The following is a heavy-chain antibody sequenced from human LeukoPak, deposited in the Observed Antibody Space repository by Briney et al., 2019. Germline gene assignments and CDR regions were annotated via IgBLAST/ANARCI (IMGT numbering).Heavy chain of an antibody. CDR3: ARSSPYYYDSSGYYNYYYYGMDV. CDR2: IIPILGIA. Sequence: SVKVSCKASGGTFSSYAISWVRQVPGQGLEWMGRIIPILGIANYAQKFQGRVTITADKSTSTAYMELSSLRSEDTAVYYCARSSPYYYDSSGYYNYYYYGMDVWGQGTTVTVSS. J-gene: IGHJ6*02. V-gene: IGHV1-69*04. D-gene: IGHD3-22*01. CDR1: GGTFSSYA.